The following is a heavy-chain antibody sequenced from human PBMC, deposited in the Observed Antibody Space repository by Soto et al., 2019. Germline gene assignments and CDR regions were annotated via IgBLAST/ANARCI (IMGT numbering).Heavy chain of an antibody. CDR2: IYYSGST. J-gene: IGHJ6*03. CDR1: GGSISSYY. D-gene: IGHD4-17*01. V-gene: IGHV4-59*08. CDR3: ARRTGGDYVYYYYMDV. Sequence: SETLSLTCTVSGGSISSYYWSWIRQPPGKGLEWIGYIYYSGSTNYNPSLKSRVTISVDTSKNQFSLKLSSVTAADTAVYYCARRTGGDYVYYYYMDVWGKGTTVTVSS.